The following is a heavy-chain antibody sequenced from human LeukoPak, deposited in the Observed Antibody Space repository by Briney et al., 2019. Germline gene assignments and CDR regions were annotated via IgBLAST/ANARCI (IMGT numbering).Heavy chain of an antibody. CDR2: ISDSGGVI. J-gene: IGHJ4*02. CDR3: AGGPQYTGSFPY. D-gene: IGHD1-26*01. V-gene: IGHV3-48*03. CDR1: GFNVNSFE. Sequence: GGSLRLSCAASGFNVNSFEMTWVRQAPGMGLEFLSYISDSGGVIKYADSVKGRFIISRDSAENALYQQMSNLGADDTAVYFCAGGPQYTGSFPYWGQGTLVAVSS.